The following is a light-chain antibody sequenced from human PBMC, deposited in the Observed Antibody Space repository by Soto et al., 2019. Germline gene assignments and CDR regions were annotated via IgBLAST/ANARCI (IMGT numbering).Light chain of an antibody. CDR3: QQYNNWPPWK. J-gene: IGKJ1*01. CDR1: QSVSSN. V-gene: IGKV3-15*01. CDR2: GAS. Sequence: EIVLTQAPATLSLSPGERATLSCRASQSVSSNLAWYQQKPGQAPRLLIYGASTRATGIPARFSGSGSGTEFNLTISSLQSEDFAVYYCQQYNNWPPWKFGQGTKVDI.